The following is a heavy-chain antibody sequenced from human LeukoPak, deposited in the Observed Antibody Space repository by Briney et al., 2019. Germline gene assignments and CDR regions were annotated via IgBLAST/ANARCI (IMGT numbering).Heavy chain of an antibody. V-gene: IGHV4-34*01. J-gene: IGHJ3*02. CDR2: INHSGST. CDR1: GFTFSNYA. CDR3: ARWGLEDYYDSSGYLKTNCAFDI. Sequence: GSLRLSCAGSGFTFSNYAMIWVRQPPGKGLEWIGEINHSGSTNYNPSLKSRVTISVDTSKNQFSLKLSSVTAADTAVYYCARWGLEDYYDSSGYLKTNCAFDIWGQGTMVTVSS. D-gene: IGHD3-22*01.